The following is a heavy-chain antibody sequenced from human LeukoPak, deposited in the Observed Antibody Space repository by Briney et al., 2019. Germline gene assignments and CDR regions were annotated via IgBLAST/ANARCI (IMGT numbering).Heavy chain of an antibody. CDR1: GGSLSGYY. V-gene: IGHV4-34*01. CDR3: ARTGDRLADRRARFVP. Sequence: SGTLSLTCAVYGGSLSGYYWRWIPEPAGKGLEWIGEINHCGTTNYNPSLKRRITISLDTSKNQFYLRFSSVPAADTAEYCCARTGDRLADRRARFVPWGEGTLVTVSS. CDR2: INHCGTT. J-gene: IGHJ5*02. D-gene: IGHD6-6*01.